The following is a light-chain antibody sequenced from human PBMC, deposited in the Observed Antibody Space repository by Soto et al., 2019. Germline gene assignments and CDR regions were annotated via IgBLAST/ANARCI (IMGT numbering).Light chain of an antibody. CDR3: SSYTSGSTPVV. V-gene: IGLV2-14*01. Sequence: QSVLTQPASVSGSPGQSITISCTGTSSDVGGYDYVSWYQQHPGTAPKLIIFEVSNRPSGVSNRFSGSKSGKTASLTISGLQAEDEADYFCSSYTSGSTPVVFGGGTKLTVL. J-gene: IGLJ2*01. CDR1: SSDVGGYDY. CDR2: EVS.